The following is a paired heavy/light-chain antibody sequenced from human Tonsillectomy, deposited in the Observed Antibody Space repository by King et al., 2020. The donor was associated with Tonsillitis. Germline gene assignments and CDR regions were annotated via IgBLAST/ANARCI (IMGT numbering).Heavy chain of an antibody. CDR2: IFSDDGK. CDR1: GFSLSNDRMG. CDR3: ARSLSWYVHNGMDV. D-gene: IGHD6-13*01. V-gene: IGHV2-26*01. Sequence: QVTLKESGPVLVKPTETLTLTCTVSGFSLSNDRMGVAWIRQPPGKALEWLAHIFSDDGKSYSTSLQNRLTISKDTSRSQVVLSLTNADPDDTGTYYCARSLSWYVHNGMDVWGQGITVTVSS. J-gene: IGHJ6*02.
Light chain of an antibody. CDR2: LGS. Sequence: DIVMTQSPLSLPVTPGEPASISCRSSQSLRHPNGFNYLDWYLQKPGQAPHLLIYLGSSRASGVPDRFSGSGSDTDFTLEISRVEAEDVGVYYCMQALQSPRTFGPGTRVEIK. CDR3: MQALQSPRT. V-gene: IGKV2-28*01. CDR1: QSLRHPNGFNY. J-gene: IGKJ1*01.